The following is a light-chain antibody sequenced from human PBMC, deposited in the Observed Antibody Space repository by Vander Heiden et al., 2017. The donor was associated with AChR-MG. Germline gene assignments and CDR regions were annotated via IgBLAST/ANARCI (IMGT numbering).Light chain of an antibody. CDR1: SSNIGAGYD. V-gene: IGLV1-40*01. CDR2: GNS. CDR3: QSYDSSLSGSV. Sequence: QSVLTQPPSVSGAPGQRVTIPCTGSSSNIGAGYDVNWYQQLPGTAPKLLIYGNSNRPSGVPDRFSGSKSGTSASLAITGLQAEDEADYYCQSYDSSLSGSVFGGGTKLTLL. J-gene: IGLJ2*01.